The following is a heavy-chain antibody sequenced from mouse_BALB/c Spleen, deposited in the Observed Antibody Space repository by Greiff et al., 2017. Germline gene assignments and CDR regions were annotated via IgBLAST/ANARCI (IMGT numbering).Heavy chain of an antibody. CDR3: ARGEKNYGNPDYFDY. J-gene: IGHJ2*01. Sequence: DVKLVESGGGLVKPGGSLKLSCAASGFTFSSYAMPWVRQTPEKRLEWVASISSGGSTYYPDSVKGRFTISRDNARNILYLQMSSLRSADTAMYYCARGEKNYGNPDYFDYWGQGTTLTVSS. CDR1: GFTFSSYA. D-gene: IGHD2-1*01. CDR2: ISSGGST. V-gene: IGHV5-6-5*01.